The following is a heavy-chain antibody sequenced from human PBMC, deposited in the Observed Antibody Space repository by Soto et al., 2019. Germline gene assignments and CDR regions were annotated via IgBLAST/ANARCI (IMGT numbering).Heavy chain of an antibody. CDR3: TTVSLWFGELLAYYYYGMDV. J-gene: IGHJ6*02. CDR1: GFTFSNAW. D-gene: IGHD3-10*01. V-gene: IGHV3-15*07. Sequence: GGSLRLSCAASGFTFSNAWMNWVRQAPGKGLEWVGRIKSKTDGGTTDYAAPVKGRFTISRDDSKNTLYLQMNSLKTEDTAVYYCTTVSLWFGELLAYYYYGMDVWGQGTTVTVSS. CDR2: IKSKTDGGTT.